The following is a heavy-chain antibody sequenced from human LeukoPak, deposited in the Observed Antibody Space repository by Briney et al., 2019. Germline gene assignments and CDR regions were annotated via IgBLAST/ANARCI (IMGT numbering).Heavy chain of an antibody. CDR1: GGTFSSYA. CDR2: IIPIVGTA. CDR3: EVMVRGVKTSDY. V-gene: IGHV1-69*05. D-gene: IGHD3-10*01. Sequence: ASVKVSCKASGGTFSSYAISWVRQAPGQGLEWMGRIIPIVGTANYAQKFQGRVTITTDESTSTAYMELSSLRSEDTAVYYCEVMVRGVKTSDYWGQGTLVTVSS. J-gene: IGHJ4*02.